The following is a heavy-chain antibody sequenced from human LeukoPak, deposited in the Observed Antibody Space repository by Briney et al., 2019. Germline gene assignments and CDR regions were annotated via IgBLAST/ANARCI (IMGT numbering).Heavy chain of an antibody. J-gene: IGHJ3*02. V-gene: IGHV2-5*02. D-gene: IGHD6-13*01. CDR3: AYSRIATTGGAFDI. CDR1: GFALSTRGVG. CDR2: IYWDDDN. Sequence: SGPTLLKPPPTLTLTCTSSGFALSTRGVGVGWIRQPPAKALEGLSLIYWDDDNRYSPSLKSRLTITKDTSKNQVVLTMTNMDPVDTATYYCAYSRIATTGGAFDIWGQGTMVTVSS.